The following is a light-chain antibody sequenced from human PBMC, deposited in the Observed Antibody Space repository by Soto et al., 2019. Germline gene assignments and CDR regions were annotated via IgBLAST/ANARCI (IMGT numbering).Light chain of an antibody. Sequence: QSVLTQPASVSGSPGQSITISCTGTSSDVGGYNYVSWYQQQPGKAPKFMIYDVTNRPSGVSNLFSGSKSGNTASLTISVLQAEDEADYYCCSYTTSNTRQIVFGTGTKVTVL. CDR2: DVT. CDR3: CSYTTSNTRQIV. V-gene: IGLV2-14*01. CDR1: SSDVGGYNY. J-gene: IGLJ1*01.